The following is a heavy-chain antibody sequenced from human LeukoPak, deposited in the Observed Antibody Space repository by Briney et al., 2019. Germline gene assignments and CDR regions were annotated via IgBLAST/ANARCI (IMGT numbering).Heavy chain of an antibody. Sequence: GGSLRLSCAAPGFTFSSYSMNWVRQAPGKGLEWVSSISSSSSYIYYADSVKGRFTISRDNAKNSLYLQMNSLRAEDTAVYYCARGFWYCSGGSCYSAFFDYWGQGTLVTVSS. J-gene: IGHJ4*02. V-gene: IGHV3-21*01. D-gene: IGHD2-15*01. CDR3: ARGFWYCSGGSCYSAFFDY. CDR1: GFTFSSYS. CDR2: ISSSSSYI.